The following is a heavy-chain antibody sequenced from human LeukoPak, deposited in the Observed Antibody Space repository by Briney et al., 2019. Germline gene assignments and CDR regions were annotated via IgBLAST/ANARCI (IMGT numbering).Heavy chain of an antibody. CDR1: GFTFSSYN. CDR2: ISSSSSYI. J-gene: IGHJ3*02. V-gene: IGHV3-21*01. CDR3: ARFPNYGGNSGPRLADAFDI. D-gene: IGHD4-23*01. Sequence: GSLKLSLAASGFTFSSYNMNWVRQAPGKGVEWVSSISSSSSYIYYADSVKGRFTISRDNAKNSLYLQMNSLRAEDTAVYYCARFPNYGGNSGPRLADAFDIWGHGTMVTVSS.